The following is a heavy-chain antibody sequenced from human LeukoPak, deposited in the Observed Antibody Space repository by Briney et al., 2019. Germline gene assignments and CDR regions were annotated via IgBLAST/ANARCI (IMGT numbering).Heavy chain of an antibody. D-gene: IGHD3-10*01. J-gene: IGHJ4*02. V-gene: IGHV4-34*01. CDR3: ARRLGMVRGVTTPFDY. CDR2: INHSGST. CDR1: GVSFSGYY. Sequence: SQTLCLTSAVYGVSFSGYYWSWIRQPPGKRLECIGEINHSGSTNYNPSLKSRVTISVDTSKNQFSLKLSSVTAADTAVYYCARRLGMVRGVTTPFDYWGQGTLVTVSS.